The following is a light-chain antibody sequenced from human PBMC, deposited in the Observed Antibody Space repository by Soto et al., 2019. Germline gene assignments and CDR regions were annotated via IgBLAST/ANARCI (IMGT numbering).Light chain of an antibody. CDR3: QQYGSSHFT. CDR1: QSVTSHH. J-gene: IGKJ3*01. V-gene: IGKV3-20*01. CDR2: GAT. Sequence: EIVLTQSPGTLSLSPGQTATLSCMASQSVTSHHLAWYQQIPAQAPRLLIDGATSIASGIPDRFSGSGSGTDFTLTISRLAPEDFAGYYCQQYGSSHFTFGPGIKVDI.